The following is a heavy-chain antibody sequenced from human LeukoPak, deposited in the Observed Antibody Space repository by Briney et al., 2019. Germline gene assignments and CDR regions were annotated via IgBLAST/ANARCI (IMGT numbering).Heavy chain of an antibody. D-gene: IGHD6-13*01. CDR3: ARIRQLGGYYFDY. J-gene: IGHJ4*02. CDR1: GFTFSNHW. CDR2: MNQDESHK. V-gene: IGHV3-7*01. Sequence: GGSLRLSCTVSGFTFSNHWMSWVRQAPGQGLEWVANMNQDESHKYYVDSVKGRFTISRDNAKNSLYLEMNSLRAEDTAVYYCARIRQLGGYYFDYWGQGTLVTVSS.